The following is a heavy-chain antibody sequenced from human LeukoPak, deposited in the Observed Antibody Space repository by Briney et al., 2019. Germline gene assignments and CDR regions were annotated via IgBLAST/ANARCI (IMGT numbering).Heavy chain of an antibody. D-gene: IGHD6-13*01. Sequence: ASVKVSCKASGYAFTTHGITWVRQAPGQGPAWMGWISAYNGNTKYAQKLQGRVTMTTDTSTSTAYMELRSLRSDDTAVYYCARATTTGSSSWYRYYYYYYGMDVWGQGTTVTVSS. V-gene: IGHV1-18*01. J-gene: IGHJ6*02. CDR3: ARATTTGSSSWYRYYYYYYGMDV. CDR2: ISAYNGNT. CDR1: GYAFTTHG.